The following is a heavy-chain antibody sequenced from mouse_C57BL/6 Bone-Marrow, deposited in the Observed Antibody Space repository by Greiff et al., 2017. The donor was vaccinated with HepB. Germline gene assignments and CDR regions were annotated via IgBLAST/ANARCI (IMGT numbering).Heavy chain of an antibody. J-gene: IGHJ3*01. CDR2: ISSGGSYT. D-gene: IGHD1-1*01. V-gene: IGHV5-6*01. Sequence: EVQLVESGGDLVKPGGSLKLSCAASGFTFSSYGMSWVRQTPDKRLEWVATISSGGSYTYYPDSVKGRFTISRDNAQNTLYLHMGSLKSEDTAIYYCANYYGSSYWFAYWGQGTLVTVSA. CDR1: GFTFSSYG. CDR3: ANYYGSSYWFAY.